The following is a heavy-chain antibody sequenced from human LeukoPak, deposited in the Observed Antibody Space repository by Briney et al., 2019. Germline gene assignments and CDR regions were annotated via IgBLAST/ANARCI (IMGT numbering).Heavy chain of an antibody. CDR3: ASARVGAFYYYYGMDV. CDR2: ISYDGSNK. V-gene: IGHV3-30-3*01. CDR1: GXTFSSYA. D-gene: IGHD1-26*01. J-gene: IGHJ6*02. Sequence: GGSLRLSCAASGXTFSSYAMHWVRQAPGKGQEWVAVISYDGSNKYYADSVKGRFTISRDNSKNTLYLQMNSLRAEDTAVYYCASARVGAFYYYYGMDVWGQGTTVTVSS.